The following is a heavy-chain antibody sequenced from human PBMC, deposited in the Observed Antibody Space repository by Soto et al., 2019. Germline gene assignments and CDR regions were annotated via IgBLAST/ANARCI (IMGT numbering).Heavy chain of an antibody. CDR1: GFTFSSYG. CDR3: ARVRAVADTAEQDDYYGMDV. J-gene: IGHJ6*02. V-gene: IGHV3-33*01. Sequence: GGSLRLSCAASGFTFSSYGMHWVRQAPGKGLEWVAVIWYDGSNKYYADSVKGRFTISRDNSKHTLYLQMNSLRAEDTAVYYCARVRAVADTAEQDDYYGMDVWGQGSTVTVS. D-gene: IGHD5-18*01. CDR2: IWYDGSNK.